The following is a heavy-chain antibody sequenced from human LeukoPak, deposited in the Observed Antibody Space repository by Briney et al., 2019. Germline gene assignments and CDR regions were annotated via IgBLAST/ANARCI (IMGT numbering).Heavy chain of an antibody. CDR2: ISGSGGST. CDR3: AKAVPGSFYYFDY. D-gene: IGHD6-19*01. CDR1: GFTFSSFA. Sequence: GGSLRLSCAASGFTFSSFAMSWVRQAPGNGLEWVSDISGSGGSTYYTDSVKGRFTISRDNSKNTLYLQMNSLTAEDTAVYYCAKAVPGSFYYFDYWGQGTLVTVSS. V-gene: IGHV3-23*01. J-gene: IGHJ4*02.